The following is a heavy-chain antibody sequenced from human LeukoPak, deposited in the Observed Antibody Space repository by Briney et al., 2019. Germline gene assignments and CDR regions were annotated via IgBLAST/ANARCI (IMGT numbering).Heavy chain of an antibody. CDR1: GFSFSTYA. J-gene: IGHJ4*02. CDR2: ISYDGSDK. V-gene: IGHV3-30-3*01. Sequence: GGSLRLSCAASGFSFSTYALHWVRQTPGKGLEWVAVISYDGSDKYYADSVKGRFTISRDNSKNTLYLQMNSLKPEDTSVYYCAKGGYYDVWSAYDYWGQGTLVTVSS. D-gene: IGHD3-3*01. CDR3: AKGGYYDVWSAYDY.